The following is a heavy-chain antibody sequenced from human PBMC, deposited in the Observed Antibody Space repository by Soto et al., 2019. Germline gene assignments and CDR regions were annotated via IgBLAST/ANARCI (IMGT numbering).Heavy chain of an antibody. D-gene: IGHD3-22*01. Sequence: ASVKVSCKASGYTFTGYYMHWVRQAPGQGLEWMGWINPNSGGTNYAQKFQGWVTMTRDTSISTAYMELSRLRSDDTAVYYCARDGGSGQYYYDSSGYYYGAEYLQHWGQGTLVTVSS. J-gene: IGHJ1*01. CDR2: INPNSGGT. CDR1: GYTFTGYY. V-gene: IGHV1-2*04. CDR3: ARDGGSGQYYYDSSGYYYGAEYLQH.